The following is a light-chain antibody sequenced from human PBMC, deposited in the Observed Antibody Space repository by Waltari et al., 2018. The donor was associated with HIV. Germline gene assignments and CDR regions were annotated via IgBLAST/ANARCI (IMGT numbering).Light chain of an antibody. J-gene: IGKJ2*01. CDR2: AAS. Sequence: EIVLTQSPGTLSLSPGERATLSCRASESVSSSYLAWYQQKPGQAPRLLIYAASSRPTVIPDRFSGSGSGTDFTLTISRLEPEDFAVYYCQHYGTSTGYTFGQGTKLEIK. CDR3: QHYGTSTGYT. CDR1: ESVSSSY. V-gene: IGKV3-20*01.